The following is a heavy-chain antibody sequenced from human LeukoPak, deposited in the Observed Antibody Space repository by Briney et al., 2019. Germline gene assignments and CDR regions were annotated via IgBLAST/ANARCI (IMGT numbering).Heavy chain of an antibody. Sequence: PSETLSLTCGVSGGSITNTNYWTWVRQPPGKGLEWIGEVNLQGSTNYNPSLMGRVAISVDTSENHISLQLTSVTAADMAVYYCAREGGPYRPLDYSGQGTLVTVSS. CDR1: GGSITNTNY. CDR3: AREGGPYRPLDY. J-gene: IGHJ4*02. CDR2: VNLQGST. V-gene: IGHV4-4*02.